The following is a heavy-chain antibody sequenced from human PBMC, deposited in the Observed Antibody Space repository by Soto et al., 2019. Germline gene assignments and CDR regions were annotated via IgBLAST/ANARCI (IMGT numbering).Heavy chain of an antibody. CDR2: ISYDGSNK. CDR1: GFTFSSYA. D-gene: IGHD1-1*01. V-gene: IGHV3-30-3*01. CDR3: ARAIGTGTTLP. Sequence: GGSLRLSCAASGFTFSSYAMHWVRQAPGKGLEWVAVISYDGSNKYYADSVKGRFTISRDNSKNTLYLQMNSLRAEDKAVYYGARAIGTGTTLPGDQEALLDVST. J-gene: IGHJ5*02.